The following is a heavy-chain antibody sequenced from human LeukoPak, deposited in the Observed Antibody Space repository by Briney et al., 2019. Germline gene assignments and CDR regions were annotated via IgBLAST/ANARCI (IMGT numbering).Heavy chain of an antibody. CDR2: IIPIFGTA. Sequence: GASVKVSCKASGYTFTSYGISWVRQAPGQGLEWMGGIIPIFGTANYAQKFQGRVTITADESTSTAYMELSSLRSDDTAVYYCARRNIHGEDITGTTVPAFDIWGQGTMVTVSS. CDR3: ARRNIHGEDITGTTVPAFDI. J-gene: IGHJ3*02. V-gene: IGHV1-69*13. D-gene: IGHD1-7*01. CDR1: GYTFTSYG.